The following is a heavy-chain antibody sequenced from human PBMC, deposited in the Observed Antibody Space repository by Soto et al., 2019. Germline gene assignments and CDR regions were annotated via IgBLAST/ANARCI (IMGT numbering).Heavy chain of an antibody. Sequence: GGSLRLSCSGSGFTFSRYSLMWFRQAPGKGLEYVSTINSIGDNTWYAGSVKGRFTTSRDNSMNTVYLQMSSLRSEDTSVYYFVTFFCFWGGSTEVLGRAPWGKATVVTVSS. CDR2: INSIGDNT. V-gene: IGHV3-64D*08. D-gene: IGHD3-3*01. CDR1: GFTFSRYS. J-gene: IGHJ5*02. CDR3: VTFFCFWGGSTEVLGRAP.